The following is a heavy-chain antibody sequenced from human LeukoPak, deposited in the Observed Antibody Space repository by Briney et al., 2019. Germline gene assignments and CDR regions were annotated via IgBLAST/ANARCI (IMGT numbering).Heavy chain of an antibody. CDR3: ARQPRDGQNPRRYYFDY. CDR2: ISYTGGS. Sequence: SETLSLTCAVSGGSISSSAYYWGWVRQPPGKGLGWIGSISYTGGSYYNPSLKSRVTISIDTSTNQFSLRLTSVTAADTAVYYCARQPRDGQNPRRYYFDYWGQDNLDTVSS. J-gene: IGHJ4*02. D-gene: IGHD5-24*01. CDR1: GGSISSSAYY. V-gene: IGHV4-39*01.